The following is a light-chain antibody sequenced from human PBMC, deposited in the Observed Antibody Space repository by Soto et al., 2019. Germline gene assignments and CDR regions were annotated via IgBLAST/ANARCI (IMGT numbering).Light chain of an antibody. Sequence: EIASTQSPATLSVSPGERATLSCRASQSVGTKLAWYQQTPGQAPRLLIYGASSRATGIPDRFSGSGSGTDFTLTISRLEPEDFAVYYCQQYGSSPLTFGQGTRLEIK. CDR3: QQYGSSPLT. CDR2: GAS. J-gene: IGKJ5*01. CDR1: QSVGTK. V-gene: IGKV3-20*01.